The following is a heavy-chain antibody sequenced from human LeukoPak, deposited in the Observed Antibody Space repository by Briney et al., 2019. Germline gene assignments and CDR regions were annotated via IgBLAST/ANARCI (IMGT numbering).Heavy chain of an antibody. CDR1: GFTFSSYG. V-gene: IGHV3-30*18. CDR3: AKDRARFDY. J-gene: IGHJ4*02. Sequence: RGSLRLSCAASGFTFSSYGMHWVRQAPGKGLEWVAVISYDGSNKYYADSVKGRFTISRDNSKNTLYLQMNSLRAEDTAVYYCAKDRARFDYWGQGTLVTVSS. CDR2: ISYDGSNK.